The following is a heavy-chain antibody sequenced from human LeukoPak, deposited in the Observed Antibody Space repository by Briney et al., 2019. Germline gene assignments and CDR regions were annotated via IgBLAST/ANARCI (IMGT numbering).Heavy chain of an antibody. V-gene: IGHV3-21*01. CDR2: ISSSSNYI. J-gene: IGHJ4*02. CDR3: ARDTGGYKYFFDF. Sequence: RGSLRLSCAASAFTFSSYTMNWVRQAPGKGLEWVSSISSSSNYIYYADSVKGRFTISRDSAKNSLYLQMNSLRAEDTAVYYCARDTGGYKYFFDFWGQGTLVTVSS. D-gene: IGHD5-24*01. CDR1: AFTFSSYT.